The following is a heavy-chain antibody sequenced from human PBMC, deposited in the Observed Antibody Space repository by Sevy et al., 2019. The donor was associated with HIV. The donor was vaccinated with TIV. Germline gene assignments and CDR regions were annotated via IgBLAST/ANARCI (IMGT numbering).Heavy chain of an antibody. CDR3: ARGTYSSSPPGPENWFDP. D-gene: IGHD6-13*01. CDR1: GGSISSGGYY. V-gene: IGHV4-31*03. Sequence: SETLSLTCTVSGGSISSGGYYWSWIRQHPGKGLEWIGYIYYSGSTYYNPSLKSRVTISVDTSKNQFSLKLSSVTAADTAVYYCARGTYSSSPPGPENWFDPWGQGTLVTVSS. CDR2: IYYSGST. J-gene: IGHJ5*02.